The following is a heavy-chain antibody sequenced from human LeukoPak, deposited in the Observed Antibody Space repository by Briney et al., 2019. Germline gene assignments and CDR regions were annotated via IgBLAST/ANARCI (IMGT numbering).Heavy chain of an antibody. CDR1: GFTFSSYA. V-gene: IGHV3-23*01. J-gene: IGHJ4*02. D-gene: IGHD3-9*01. Sequence: RSGGSLRLSCAASGFTFSSYAMSWVRQAPGKGLEWVSAISGSGGSTYYADSVKGRFTISRDNSKNTLYLQMNSLRAEDTAVYYCAKESLFDWLLNTFDYWGQGTLVTVSS. CDR2: ISGSGGST. CDR3: AKESLFDWLLNTFDY.